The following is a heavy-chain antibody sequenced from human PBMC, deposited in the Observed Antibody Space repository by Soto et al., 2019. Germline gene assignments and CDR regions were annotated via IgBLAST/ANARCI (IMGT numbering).Heavy chain of an antibody. CDR2: ISAYNDDT. J-gene: IGHJ6*02. D-gene: IGHD5-18*01. V-gene: IGHV1-18*01. Sequence: QVQLVQSGTEVKKPGASVKVSCKTSGYTFTNYGISWVRQAPGQGLEWMGWISAYNDDTKYAQKLQGRVNMTTDTSPNTAYMEMTSRRSDDTAIYYGARDGFYAGWGRYSYAYSPPRYYAMAVWGQGTTVTAAS. CDR1: GYTFTNYG. CDR3: ARDGFYAGWGRYSYAYSPPRYYAMAV.